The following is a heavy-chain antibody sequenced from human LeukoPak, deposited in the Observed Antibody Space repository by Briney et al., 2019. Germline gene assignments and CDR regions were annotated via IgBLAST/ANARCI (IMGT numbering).Heavy chain of an antibody. V-gene: IGHV3-15*01. CDR1: GFTFSDAW. D-gene: IGHD3-22*01. Sequence: PGGSLRLSCAASGFTFSDAWMSRVRQAPGKGLEWVGRLKSKISGETTDYAAHVEGRFTISRDDSKNTLYLQMNSLRAEDTAVYYCARDLRYYDSSGYYSFGAFDIWGQGTLVTVSS. CDR2: LKSKISGETT. J-gene: IGHJ4*02. CDR3: ARDLRYYDSSGYYSFGAFDI.